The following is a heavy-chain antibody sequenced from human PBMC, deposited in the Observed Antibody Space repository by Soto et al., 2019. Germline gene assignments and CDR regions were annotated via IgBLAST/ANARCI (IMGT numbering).Heavy chain of an antibody. CDR2: ISYDGSNK. J-gene: IGHJ4*02. V-gene: IGHV3-30*18. CDR1: GFTFSSYG. CDR3: AKDRYSGYDLDYFDY. Sequence: GGSLRLSXAASGFTFSSYGMHWVRQAPGKGLEWVAVISYDGSNKYYADSVKGRFTISRDNSKNTLYLQMNSLRAEDTAVYYCAKDRYSGYDLDYFDYWGQGTLVTVSS. D-gene: IGHD5-12*01.